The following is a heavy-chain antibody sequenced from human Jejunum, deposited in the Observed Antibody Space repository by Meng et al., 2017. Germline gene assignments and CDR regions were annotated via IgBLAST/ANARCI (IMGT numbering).Heavy chain of an antibody. CDR1: CGSLRGSV. CDR3: VRGNNYVWGMVP. J-gene: IGHJ5*02. V-gene: IGHV4-34*01. D-gene: IGHD3-16*01. CDR2: VSHSGWT. Sequence: VTLQVWVRGRWNPSETLSLTCVAYCGSLRGSVWSWIRKPPGKGLEWIGEVSHSGWTKYNPSLKSRVTISLETSKNQFSLKMSSVTAADTAVYYCVRGNNYVWGMVPWGQGTLVTVSS.